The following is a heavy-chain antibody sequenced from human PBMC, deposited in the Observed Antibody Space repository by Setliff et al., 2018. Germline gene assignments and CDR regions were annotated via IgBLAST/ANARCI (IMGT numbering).Heavy chain of an antibody. CDR1: GGSINRDY. CDR2: IYYSGST. V-gene: IGHV4-59*08. D-gene: IGHD2-15*01. J-gene: IGHJ4*01. Sequence: PSETLSLTCSVSGGSINRDYWSWIRQPPGKGLEWIGYIYYSGSTNYNPSLKSRVTISIDTSRSQFSLELRSVTVADTATYYCVRPGGTTVVARHFDYWGSGILVTVSS. CDR3: VRPGGTTVVARHFDY.